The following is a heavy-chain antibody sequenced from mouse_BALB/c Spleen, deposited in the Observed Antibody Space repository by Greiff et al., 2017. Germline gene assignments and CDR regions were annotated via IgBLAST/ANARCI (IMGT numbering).Heavy chain of an antibody. Sequence: EVKVEESGPSLVKPSQTLSLTCSVTGDSITSGYWNWIRKFPGNKLEYMGYISYSGSTYYNPSLKSRISITRDTSKNQYYLQLNSVTTEDTATYYCATGDYEGFAYWGQGTLVTVSA. J-gene: IGHJ3*01. CDR1: GDSITSGY. CDR2: ISYSGST. D-gene: IGHD2-4*01. V-gene: IGHV3-8*02. CDR3: ATGDYEGFAY.